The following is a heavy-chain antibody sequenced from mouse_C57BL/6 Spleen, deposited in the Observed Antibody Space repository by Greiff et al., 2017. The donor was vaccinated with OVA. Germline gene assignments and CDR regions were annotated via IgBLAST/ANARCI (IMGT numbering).Heavy chain of an antibody. CDR2: FYPGSGSI. V-gene: IGHV1-62-2*01. Sequence: QVQLKESGAELVKPGASVKLSCKASGYTFTEYTIHWVKQRSGQGLEWIGWFYPGSGSIKYNEKFKDKATLTADKSSSTVYMELSRLTSEDSAVYFCARHEDKDYGSNWYFDVWGTGTTVTVSS. D-gene: IGHD1-1*01. CDR1: GYTFTEYT. J-gene: IGHJ1*03. CDR3: ARHEDKDYGSNWYFDV.